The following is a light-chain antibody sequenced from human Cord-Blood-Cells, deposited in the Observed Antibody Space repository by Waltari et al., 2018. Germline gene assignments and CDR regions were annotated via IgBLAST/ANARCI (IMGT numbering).Light chain of an antibody. V-gene: IGLV3-1*01. CDR2: QDS. Sequence: SYELTQPPSVSVSPGQTASITCSGDKLGDKYACWYQQKPGQSPVLVIYQDSKRPSGIPERFSGSNSGNTATLTISGTQARDEADYDCQAWDSSTWVFGGGTKLTVL. J-gene: IGLJ3*02. CDR1: KLGDKY. CDR3: QAWDSSTWV.